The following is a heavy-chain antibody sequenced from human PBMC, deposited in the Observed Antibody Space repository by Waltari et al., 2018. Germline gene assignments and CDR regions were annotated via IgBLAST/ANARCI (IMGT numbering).Heavy chain of an antibody. CDR2: IKQDGSEK. Sequence: EVQLVESGGGLVQPGGSLRLSCAASGFTFSSYRMSWVRQAPGKGLEGVANIKQDGSEKYYVDSVKGRFTISRDNAKNSLYLQMNSLRAEDTAVYYCARGARYFDWLGSVWDYYYYMDVWGKGTTVTVSS. D-gene: IGHD3-9*01. V-gene: IGHV3-7*01. CDR3: ARGARYFDWLGSVWDYYYYMDV. J-gene: IGHJ6*03. CDR1: GFTFSSYR.